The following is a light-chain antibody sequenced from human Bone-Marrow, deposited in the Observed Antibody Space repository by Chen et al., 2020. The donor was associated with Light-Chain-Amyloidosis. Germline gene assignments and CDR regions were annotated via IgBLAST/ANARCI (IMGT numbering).Light chain of an antibody. J-gene: IGLJ1*01. CDR3: SSYTITNTLV. Sequence: SALTQPASVSGSPGQSITISCTGTSSDVGGDNHVSWYQQHPDKAPKLMIYEVTNRPSWVPDRFSGSKSDNTASLTISGFQTEDEADYFCSSYTITNTLVFGSGTRVTVL. V-gene: IGLV2-14*01. CDR1: SSDVGGDNH. CDR2: EVT.